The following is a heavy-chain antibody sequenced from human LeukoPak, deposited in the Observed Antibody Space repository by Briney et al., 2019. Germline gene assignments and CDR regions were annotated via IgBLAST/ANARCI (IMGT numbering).Heavy chain of an antibody. CDR2: IIPIFCTA. CDR3: ASRVNTAMEYYYYYGMDV. J-gene: IGHJ6*01. V-gene: IGHV1-69*13. D-gene: IGHD5-18*01. CDR1: GGTFSSYS. Sequence: ASVKVSCKASGGTFSSYSIIWVRQAPGQGLEWMGGIIPIFCTANYAQKFQGRVTNNADEYTSTAYMELSSVRSEDTAVYYCASRVNTAMEYYYYYGMDVWGKGGKVTVSS.